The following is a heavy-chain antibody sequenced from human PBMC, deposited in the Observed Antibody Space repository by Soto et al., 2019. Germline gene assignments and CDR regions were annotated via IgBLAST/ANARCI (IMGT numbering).Heavy chain of an antibody. V-gene: IGHV3-30*03. CDR3: ARQNPGTVWELPDY. Sequence: QVQLVESGGGVVQPGRSLRLSCAASGFIFSTYGMHWVRQAPGKGLEWVAVTASDGSNQYYGDSVKGRFTVSRDNSRDTLYLQMNSLRLDDTAVYYCARQNPGTVWELPDYWGQGTLVTVSS. CDR2: TASDGSNQ. J-gene: IGHJ4*02. D-gene: IGHD1-26*01. CDR1: GFIFSTYG.